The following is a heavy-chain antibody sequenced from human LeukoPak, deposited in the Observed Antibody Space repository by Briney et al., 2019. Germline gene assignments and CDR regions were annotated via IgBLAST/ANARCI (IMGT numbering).Heavy chain of an antibody. D-gene: IGHD3-22*01. Sequence: ASVKVSCKAPGYTFTGYYMHWVRQAPGQGLEWMGWINPNSGGTNYAQKFQGRVTMTRDTSISTAYMELSRLRSDDTAVYYCARDGRITMINWFDPWGQGTLVTVSS. CDR3: ARDGRITMINWFDP. V-gene: IGHV1-2*02. J-gene: IGHJ5*02. CDR1: GYTFTGYY. CDR2: INPNSGGT.